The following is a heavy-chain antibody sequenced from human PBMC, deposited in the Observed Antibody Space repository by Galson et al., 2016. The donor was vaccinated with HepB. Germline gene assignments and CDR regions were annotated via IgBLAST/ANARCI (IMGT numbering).Heavy chain of an antibody. CDR3: ATKTGLSAYGGDFQH. J-gene: IGHJ1*01. Sequence: SLRLSCAASGFTFSNYGMTWVRQAPGKGLEWVSVISGGGGGTTFYADSVKGRVTISRDNSKNTLYLQMNSLRAEDTAVYYCATKTGLSAYGGDFQHWGQGTLVTVPS. V-gene: IGHV3-23*01. CDR2: ISGGGGGTT. CDR1: GFTFSNYG. D-gene: IGHD5-12*01.